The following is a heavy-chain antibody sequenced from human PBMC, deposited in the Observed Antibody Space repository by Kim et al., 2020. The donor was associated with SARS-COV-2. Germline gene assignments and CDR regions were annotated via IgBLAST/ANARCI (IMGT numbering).Heavy chain of an antibody. CDR2: INAGNCNT. V-gene: IGHV1-3*01. CDR1: GYTFTSYA. CDR3: ARDRTVTTRGTWFDP. J-gene: IGHJ5*02. Sequence: ASVKVSCKASGYTFTSYAMHWVRQAPGQRLEWMGWINAGNCNTKYSQKFQGRVTITRDTSASTAYMERSSLRSEDTAVYYCARDRTVTTRGTWFDPWGQGTLVTVSS. D-gene: IGHD4-17*01.